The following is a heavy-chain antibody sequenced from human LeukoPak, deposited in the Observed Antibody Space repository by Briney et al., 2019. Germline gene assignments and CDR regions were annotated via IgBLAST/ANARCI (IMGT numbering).Heavy chain of an antibody. CDR1: GFTFSSYA. CDR3: TTDKFYDYVWGSYRYYFDY. D-gene: IGHD3-16*02. V-gene: IGHV3-15*01. J-gene: IGHJ4*01. CDR2: IKSKTDGGTT. Sequence: GGSLRLSCAASGFTFSSYAMSWVRQAPGKGLEWVGRIKSKTDGGTTDYAAPVKGRFTISRDDSKNTLYLQMNSLKTEDTAVYYCTTDKFYDYVWGSYRYYFDYWGQGTLVTVSS.